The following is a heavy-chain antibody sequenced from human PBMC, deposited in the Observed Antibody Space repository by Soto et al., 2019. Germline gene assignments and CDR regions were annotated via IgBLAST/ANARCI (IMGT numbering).Heavy chain of an antibody. J-gene: IGHJ6*02. CDR1: GFTFSSCT. D-gene: IGHD2-15*01. CDR3: SGCSGGACHRNYGMDV. V-gene: IGHV3-21*01. CDR2: ISPSTSHI. Sequence: EVPLVESGGGLVKPGGSLRLSCAVSGFTFSSCTMNWVRQAPGKGLEWVSSISPSTSHIYYTDAVKGRFTSSRDNAKNSLFLQMNSLRAEDTAVYYCSGCSGGACHRNYGMDVWGQGTTVTVSS.